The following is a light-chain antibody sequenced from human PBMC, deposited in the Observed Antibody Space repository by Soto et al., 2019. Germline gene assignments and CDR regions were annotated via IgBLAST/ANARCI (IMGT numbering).Light chain of an antibody. V-gene: IGKV1-39*01. Sequence: DIQMTQSPSSLSASVGDRVTITCRASQSISSYLNWYQQKPGKAPKLLIYAASSLQSGVPSRFSGSGSGTDFTLTSSSLQPEDFATYYCQQSYSTPLTFGPGTKGDI. CDR1: QSISSY. CDR2: AAS. CDR3: QQSYSTPLT. J-gene: IGKJ3*01.